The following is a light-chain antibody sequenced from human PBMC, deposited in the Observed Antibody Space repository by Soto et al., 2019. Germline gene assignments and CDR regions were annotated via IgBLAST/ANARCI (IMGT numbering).Light chain of an antibody. CDR2: DAS. V-gene: IGKV1-33*01. Sequence: DIQMTQSPSSLSASVGDRVTITCQASQDLSNYLNWYQQKPGKAPKLLIYDASNLETRVPSSFSGSGSGTDFTFTISSLQPEDIATYYCQQYDNISITFGQGTRLEIK. CDR3: QQYDNISIT. CDR1: QDLSNY. J-gene: IGKJ5*01.